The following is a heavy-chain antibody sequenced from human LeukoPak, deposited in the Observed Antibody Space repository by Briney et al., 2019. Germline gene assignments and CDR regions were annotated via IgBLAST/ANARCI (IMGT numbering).Heavy chain of an antibody. Sequence: ASVKVSCKASGYTFTGYYMHWVRQAPGQGLEWMGWINPNSGGTNYAQKFQGRVTMTRDTSISTAYMELSRLRSDDTAVYYCARGIVATIRWGVYYHYMDVWGKGTTVTVSS. CDR1: GYTFTGYY. J-gene: IGHJ6*03. V-gene: IGHV1-2*02. CDR2: INPNSGGT. CDR3: ARGIVATIRWGVYYHYMDV. D-gene: IGHD5-12*01.